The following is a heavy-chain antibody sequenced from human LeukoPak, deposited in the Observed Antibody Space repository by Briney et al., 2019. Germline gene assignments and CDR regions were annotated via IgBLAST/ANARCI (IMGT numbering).Heavy chain of an antibody. Sequence: ASVKVSCKASGYTFTRYGISWVRQAPGQGLEGMGWVHNGDTMYAQKVQGRVSMTTDTSPSTAYMELRSLRSDDTAVYYCARDRSTGPVPGTWIIAYWGQGTLVTVSS. V-gene: IGHV1-18*01. CDR3: ARDRSTGPVPGTWIIAY. J-gene: IGHJ4*02. CDR2: VHNGDT. CDR1: GYTFTRYG. D-gene: IGHD6-13*01.